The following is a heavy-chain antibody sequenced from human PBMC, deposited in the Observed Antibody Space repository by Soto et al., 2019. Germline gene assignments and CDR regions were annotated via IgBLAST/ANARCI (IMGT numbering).Heavy chain of an antibody. V-gene: IGHV4-34*01. CDR2: INHSGGT. CDR1: GGSFSGYY. CDR3: ATGEGVPAAIGY. J-gene: IGHJ4*02. D-gene: IGHD2-2*02. Sequence: SETLSLTCAVYGGSFSGYYWSWIRQPPGKGLEWIGEINHSGGTNYNPSLKSRVTISVDTSKNQFSLKLSSVTAADTAVYYCATGEGVPAAIGYWGQGTLVTVSS.